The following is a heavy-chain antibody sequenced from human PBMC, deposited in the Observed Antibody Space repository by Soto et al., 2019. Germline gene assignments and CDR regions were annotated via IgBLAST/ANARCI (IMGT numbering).Heavy chain of an antibody. Sequence: QVQLVESGGGVVQPGRSLRLSCAASGFSFSTYGMHCVRQAPGQGLEWVAVISYDGRNKYYADSVKGRFTISRDNSKNTQDLRMNSLRAGDTAVYYCAKDNGNGMDVCGQGTTVTVSS. D-gene: IGHD2-8*01. J-gene: IGHJ6*02. V-gene: IGHV3-30*18. CDR3: AKDNGNGMDV. CDR1: GFSFSTYG. CDR2: ISYDGRNK.